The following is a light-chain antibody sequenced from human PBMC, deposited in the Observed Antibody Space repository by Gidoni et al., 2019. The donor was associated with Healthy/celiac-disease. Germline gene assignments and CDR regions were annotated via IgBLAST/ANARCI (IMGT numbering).Light chain of an antibody. CDR3: GTWDSSLSAGV. Sequence: QSVLTPPPSVSAAPGQKVTISCSRSSSNIGNNYVSWYQQLPGTAPKLLIYDNNKRPSGIPDRFSGSKSGTSATLGITGLQTGDEADYYCGTWDSSLSAGVFGGGTKLTVL. V-gene: IGLV1-51*01. CDR1: SSNIGNNY. J-gene: IGLJ2*01. CDR2: DNN.